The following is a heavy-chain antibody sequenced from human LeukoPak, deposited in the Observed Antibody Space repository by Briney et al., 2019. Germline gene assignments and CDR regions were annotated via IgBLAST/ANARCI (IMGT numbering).Heavy chain of an antibody. CDR2: ISSSSSYI. Sequence: GGSLRLFCAASGFTFSSYSMNWVRQAPGKGLEWVSSISSSSSYIYYADSVKGRFTISRDNAKNSLYLQMNSLRAEDTAVYYCARDNAYDYYYYGMDVWGKGTTVTVSS. J-gene: IGHJ6*04. V-gene: IGHV3-21*01. CDR1: GFTFSSYS. D-gene: IGHD5-12*01. CDR3: ARDNAYDYYYYGMDV.